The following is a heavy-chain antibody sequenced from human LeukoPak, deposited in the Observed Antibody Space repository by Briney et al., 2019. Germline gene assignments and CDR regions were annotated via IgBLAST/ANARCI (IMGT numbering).Heavy chain of an antibody. CDR1: GGSISSSSYY. CDR2: IYYSGST. Sequence: SETLSLTCTVSGGSISSSSYYWGWIRQPPGKGLEWIGSIYYSGSTYYTPSLKSRVTMSIDTSKNQFSLKLISVTTADTAVYYCARDGRWFDPWGQGTLVTVSS. V-gene: IGHV4-39*07. J-gene: IGHJ5*02. D-gene: IGHD1-14*01. CDR3: ARDGRWFDP.